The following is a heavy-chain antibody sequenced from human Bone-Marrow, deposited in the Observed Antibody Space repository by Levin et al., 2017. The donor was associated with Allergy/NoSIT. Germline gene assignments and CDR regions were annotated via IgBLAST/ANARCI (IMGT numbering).Heavy chain of an antibody. V-gene: IGHV1-18*01. J-gene: IGHJ5*02. CDR2: ISAYNGNT. Sequence: ASVKVSCKASGYTFTSYGISWVRQAPGQGLEWMGWISAYNGNTNYAQKLQGRVTMTTDTSTSTAYMELRSLRSDDTAVYYCARIYSGSYFNWFDPWGQGTLVTVSS. D-gene: IGHD1-26*01. CDR1: GYTFTSYG. CDR3: ARIYSGSYFNWFDP.